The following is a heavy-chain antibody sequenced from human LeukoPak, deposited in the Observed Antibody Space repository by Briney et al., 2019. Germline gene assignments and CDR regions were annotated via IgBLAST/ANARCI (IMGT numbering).Heavy chain of an antibody. Sequence: GSLRLSCAASGFTFSSYNMNWVRQAPGKGLEWIGEINHSGSTNYNPSLKSRVTISVDTSKNQFSLKLSSVTAADTAVYYCARGAQQGAFDYWGQGTLVTVSS. CDR3: ARGAQQGAFDY. D-gene: IGHD6-13*01. CDR1: GFTFSSYN. V-gene: IGHV4-34*01. J-gene: IGHJ4*02. CDR2: INHSGST.